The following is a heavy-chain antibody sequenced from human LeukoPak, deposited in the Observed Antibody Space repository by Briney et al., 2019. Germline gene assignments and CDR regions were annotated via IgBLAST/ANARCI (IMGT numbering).Heavy chain of an antibody. CDR3: ARDLHDGDYVSQYYYYYGMDV. CDR2: IYSGGST. J-gene: IGHJ6*02. Sequence: GGSLRLSCAASGFTVSSNYMSWVRQAPGKGLEWVSVIYSGGSTYYADSVKGRFTISRDNSKNTLYLQMNSLRAEDTAVYYCARDLHDGDYVSQYYYYYGMDVWGQGTTVTVSS. V-gene: IGHV3-66*01. D-gene: IGHD4-17*01. CDR1: GFTVSSNY.